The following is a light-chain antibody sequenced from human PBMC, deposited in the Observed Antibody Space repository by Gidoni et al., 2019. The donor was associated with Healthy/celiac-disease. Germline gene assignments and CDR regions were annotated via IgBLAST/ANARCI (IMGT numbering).Light chain of an antibody. CDR1: QRVSSY. Sequence: EIVLTQSPATLSLSPGERATLSCRASQRVSSYLAWYQQKPGQAPRLLIYDASNRATGIPARFSGSGSGIDFTLTISSLEPEDFAVYYCQQRSNWPRGTFGGGTKVEIK. CDR3: QQRSNWPRGT. V-gene: IGKV3-11*01. CDR2: DAS. J-gene: IGKJ4*01.